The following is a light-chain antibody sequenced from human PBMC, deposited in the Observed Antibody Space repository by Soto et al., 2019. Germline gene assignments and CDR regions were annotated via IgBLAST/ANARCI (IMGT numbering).Light chain of an antibody. CDR3: QQRYIATWT. J-gene: IGKJ1*01. CDR2: AAS. CDR1: QNVDEY. V-gene: IGKV1-39*01. Sequence: DLQLTQSPSYQSASVEHRVTITCRASQNVDEYLNWYRQEPGQAPKLLISAASTLQSGVPARFSGSGSGTDFTLTVNSLENEDFATYYCQQRYIATWTFGQGTKVDIK.